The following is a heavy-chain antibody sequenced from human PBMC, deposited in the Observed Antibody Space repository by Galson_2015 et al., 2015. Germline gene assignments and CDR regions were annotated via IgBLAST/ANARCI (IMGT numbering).Heavy chain of an antibody. CDR2: IGSSGSTI. D-gene: IGHD3-9*01. CDR3: AREESYYDILTGYRPLMDV. CDR1: GFTFSDYY. J-gene: IGHJ6*03. Sequence: SLRLSCAASGFTFSDYYMSWIRQAPGKGLEWVSYIGSSGSTIYYADSVKGRFTISRDNAKNSLYLQMNSLRAEDTAVYYCAREESYYDILTGYRPLMDVWGKGTTVTVSS. V-gene: IGHV3-11*01.